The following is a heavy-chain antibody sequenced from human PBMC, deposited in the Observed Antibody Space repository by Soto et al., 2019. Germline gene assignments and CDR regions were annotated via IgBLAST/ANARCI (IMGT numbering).Heavy chain of an antibody. CDR3: ARERESRITIFGVVIIDGMDV. CDR2: ISAYNGNT. J-gene: IGHJ6*02. CDR1: GYTFTSYG. V-gene: IGHV1-18*04. Sequence: QVQLVQSGAEVKKPGASVKVSCKASGYTFTSYGISWVRQAPGQGLEWMGWISAYNGNTNYAQQLQGRVTMTTDTSTSTAYMELSSLRSDDTAVDYCARERESRITIFGVVIIDGMDVWGQGTTVTVSS. D-gene: IGHD3-3*01.